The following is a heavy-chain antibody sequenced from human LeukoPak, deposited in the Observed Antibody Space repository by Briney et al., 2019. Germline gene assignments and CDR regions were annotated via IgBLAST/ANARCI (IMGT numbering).Heavy chain of an antibody. D-gene: IGHD2-2*01. V-gene: IGHV4-31*03. CDR2: IYYSGST. CDR3: ARILIVVVPAATGGFDP. Sequence: SQTLSLTCTVSGGSLSSGGYYWSWIRQHPGTGLEWIGYIYYSGSTYYNPSLKSRVTISVDTSKNQFSLKLSSVTAADTAVYYCARILIVVVPAATGGFDPWGQGTLVTVSS. J-gene: IGHJ5*02. CDR1: GGSLSSGGYY.